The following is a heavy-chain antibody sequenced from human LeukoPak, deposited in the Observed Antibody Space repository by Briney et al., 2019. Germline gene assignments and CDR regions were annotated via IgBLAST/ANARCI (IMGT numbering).Heavy chain of an antibody. Sequence: APLKVPFKASGYTFTGYYMHWVGQAPGQGLEWMGWINLNSGGTNYAQKFQGTAIMTRETSISTAYMELSRLRSDDTAVYYCARASYYYDSSGYPGYYFDYWGQGPLVTVSS. CDR2: INLNSGGT. V-gene: IGHV1-2*02. D-gene: IGHD3-22*01. CDR1: GYTFTGYY. CDR3: ARASYYYDSSGYPGYYFDY. J-gene: IGHJ4*02.